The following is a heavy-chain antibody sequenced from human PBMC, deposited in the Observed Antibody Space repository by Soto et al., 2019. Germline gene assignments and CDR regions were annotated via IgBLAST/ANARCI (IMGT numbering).Heavy chain of an antibody. V-gene: IGHV3-23*01. J-gene: IGHJ4*02. Sequence: EVQLLESGGGLVQPGGSLRLSCAASGFTFNSYDMTWVRQAPGEGLEWVSGISNSGDSTYYADSVKGRFTISRDNSKTTLYLQMKSLRAEDTAVYYCMKNFEFLRVNDYWGQGTLVTVSS. CDR1: GFTFNSYD. CDR2: ISNSGDST. CDR3: MKNFEFLRVNDY. D-gene: IGHD3-9*01.